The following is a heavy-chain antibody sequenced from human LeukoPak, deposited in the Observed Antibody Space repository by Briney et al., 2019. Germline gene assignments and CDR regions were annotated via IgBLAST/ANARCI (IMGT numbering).Heavy chain of an antibody. CDR2: IDYSGSA. J-gene: IGHJ4*02. D-gene: IGHD1-26*01. Sequence: PSETLSLTCTVSGVSISTYYWNWLRQPPGKGLEWIGYIDYSGSANINPSLKSRATLSIDTSRNQFSLKLSSVTAADTAVYYCARAGGSYSFDYWGQGTLVTVSS. CDR1: GVSISTYY. CDR3: ARAGGSYSFDY. V-gene: IGHV4-59*01.